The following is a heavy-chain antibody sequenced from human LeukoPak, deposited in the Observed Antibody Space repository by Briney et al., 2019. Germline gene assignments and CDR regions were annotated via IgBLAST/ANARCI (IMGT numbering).Heavy chain of an antibody. J-gene: IGHJ4*02. V-gene: IGHV4-4*07. CDR1: GGSISSYY. CDR2: IYTSGST. D-gene: IGHD3-3*01. Sequence: KPSETLSLTCTVSGGSISSYYWSWIRQPAGKGLEWIGRIYTSGSTNYNPSLKSRVTMSVDTSKNQFSLKLSSVTAADTAVYYCARDFEVWDYDFWSGYPYYFDYWGQGTLVTVSS. CDR3: ARDFEVWDYDFWSGYPYYFDY.